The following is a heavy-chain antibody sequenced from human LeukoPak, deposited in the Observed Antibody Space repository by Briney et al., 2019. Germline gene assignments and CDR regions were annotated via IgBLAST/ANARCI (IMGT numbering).Heavy chain of an antibody. CDR3: ARRVNTMIVVVISEAFDI. CDR1: GGSISSYY. J-gene: IGHJ3*02. V-gene: IGHV4-59*08. Sequence: SETLSLTCTVSGGSISSYYWSWIRQPPGKGLEWIGSIYHSGSTYYNPSLKSRVTISVDTSKNQFSLKLSSVTAADTAVYYCARRVNTMIVVVISEAFDIWGQGTMVTVSS. D-gene: IGHD3-22*01. CDR2: IYHSGST.